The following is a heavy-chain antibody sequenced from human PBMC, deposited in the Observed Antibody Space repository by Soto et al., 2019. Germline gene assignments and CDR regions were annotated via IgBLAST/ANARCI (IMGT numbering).Heavy chain of an antibody. CDR3: ARAGGVYCSSTSCQDNAFDI. CDR2: ISSSSSTI. V-gene: IGHV3-48*02. CDR1: GFTFSSYS. J-gene: IGHJ3*02. Sequence: EVQLVESGGGLVQPGGSLRLSCAASGFTFSSYSMNWVRQAPGKGLEWVSYISSSSSTIYYADSVKGRFTISRDNAKNSLYMQINSLRDEDTAVYYCARAGGVYCSSTSCQDNAFDIWGQGTMVTVSS. D-gene: IGHD2-2*01.